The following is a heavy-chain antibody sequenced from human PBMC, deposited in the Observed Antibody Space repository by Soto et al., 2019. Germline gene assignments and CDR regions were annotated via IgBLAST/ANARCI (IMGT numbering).Heavy chain of an antibody. Sequence: PSETLSLTCTVSGGSISSGDYYWSWIRQPPGKGLEWIGYIYYSGSTYYNPSLKSRVTISVDTSKNQFSLKLSSVTAADTAVYYCASSFGDRRLYYFDYWGQGTLVTVSS. CDR3: ASSFGDRRLYYFDY. V-gene: IGHV4-30-4*01. CDR2: IYYSGST. J-gene: IGHJ4*02. D-gene: IGHD4-17*01. CDR1: GGSISSGDYY.